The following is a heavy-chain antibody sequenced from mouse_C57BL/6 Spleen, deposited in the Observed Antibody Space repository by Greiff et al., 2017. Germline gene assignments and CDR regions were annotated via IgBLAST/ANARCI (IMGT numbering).Heavy chain of an antibody. Sequence: EVKLQQSGPGLVKPSQSLSLTCSVTGYSITSGYYWNWIRQFPGTKLEWMGYISYDGSNNYNPSLKNRISLTRDTSKHQFFLKLNSVTTEDTATYYCARERDDYDWYYFDYWGQGTTLTVSS. CDR3: ARERDDYDWYYFDY. J-gene: IGHJ2*01. V-gene: IGHV3-6*01. D-gene: IGHD2-4*01. CDR2: ISYDGSN. CDR1: GYSITSGYY.